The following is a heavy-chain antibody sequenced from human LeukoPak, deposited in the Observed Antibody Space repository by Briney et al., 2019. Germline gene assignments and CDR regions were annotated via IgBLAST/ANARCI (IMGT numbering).Heavy chain of an antibody. V-gene: IGHV3-15*01. J-gene: IGHJ4*02. CDR3: CRIRGGSYFDY. CDR1: GFTFSNAW. CDR2: IKSKADGGTT. Sequence: GGSLRLSCPASGFTFSNAWMTWVRQAPGKGLEWVGRIKSKADGGTTDYAAPVKGRFTISRDDSNNTLYLQMNSLKTEDTAVYYCCRIRGGSYFDYWGQGTLVTVSS. D-gene: IGHD3-16*01.